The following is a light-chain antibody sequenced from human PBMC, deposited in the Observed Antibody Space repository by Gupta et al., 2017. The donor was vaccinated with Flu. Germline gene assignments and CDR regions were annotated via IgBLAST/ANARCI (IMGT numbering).Light chain of an antibody. CDR2: RVS. V-gene: IGKV2-30*01. Sequence: DVVLTQSPLSLPVTLGQPASISCRSSQSLTYVNGITYLSWFQQRPDQSPRRLIYRVSDRDSGVPDRFSGSGSDTDFTLKISRVEAEDVAVYYCMQGADWPLTFGQGTKVEIK. CDR1: QSLTYVNGITY. J-gene: IGKJ1*01. CDR3: MQGADWPLT.